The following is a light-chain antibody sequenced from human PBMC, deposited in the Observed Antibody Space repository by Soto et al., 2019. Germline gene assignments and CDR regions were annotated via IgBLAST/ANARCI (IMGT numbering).Light chain of an antibody. Sequence: QSALTQPPSASGSPGQSVTISCTGTSSDVGGYKYVSWYQRHPGKAPKLMIYEVTKRPSGVPDRFSGSKSGNTAALTVSGLQAEDEADYYCSSYAGSNKDVFGAGTKVTVL. J-gene: IGLJ1*01. CDR2: EVT. V-gene: IGLV2-8*01. CDR1: SSDVGGYKY. CDR3: SSYAGSNKDV.